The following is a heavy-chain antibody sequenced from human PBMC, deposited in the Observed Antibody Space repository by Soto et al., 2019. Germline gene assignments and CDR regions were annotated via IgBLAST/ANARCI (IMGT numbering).Heavy chain of an antibody. V-gene: IGHV3-11*01. J-gene: IGHJ4*02. Sequence: QVQLVESGGGLVKPGGSLRLSCAASGFTFSDYYMSWIRQAPGKGLEWVSYISSSGTTIFYADSLRGRFTISRDNAKKSLFLQNNSLRGEDTAVYYCAREPSNWNYCFDYWGQGTLVTVSS. CDR2: ISSSGTTI. CDR3: AREPSNWNYCFDY. D-gene: IGHD1-7*01. CDR1: GFTFSDYY.